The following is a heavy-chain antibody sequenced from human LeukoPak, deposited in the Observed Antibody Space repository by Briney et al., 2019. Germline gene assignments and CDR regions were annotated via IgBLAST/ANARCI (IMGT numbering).Heavy chain of an antibody. D-gene: IGHD4-11*01. J-gene: IGHJ4*02. V-gene: IGHV4-59*01. CDR1: GGSISSYY. CDR3: ARVGYSNYVDY. Sequence: ASETLSLTCTVSGGSISSYYWSWIRQPPGKGLEWIGYIYYSGSTNYNPSLKSRVTISVDTSKNQFSLKLSSVTAADTAVYYCARVGYSNYVDYWGQGTLVTVSS. CDR2: IYYSGST.